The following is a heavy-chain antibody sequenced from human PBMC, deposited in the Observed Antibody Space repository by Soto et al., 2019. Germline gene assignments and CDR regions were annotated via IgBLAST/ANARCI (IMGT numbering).Heavy chain of an antibody. Sequence: PSETRSRTWTVAAGAVTDSSYYWDWIRQSQGKVLAWLGSVDYRGASYSKSSVKSRVTLSVDTSKNRYSLSLNSVTASDTAVYLCVSQRTTVPTQTYFDYWGPGALVTVSS. CDR2: VDYRGAS. CDR3: VSQRTTVPTQTYFDY. J-gene: IGHJ4*02. D-gene: IGHD4-17*01. CDR1: AGAVTDSSYY. V-gene: IGHV4-39*01.